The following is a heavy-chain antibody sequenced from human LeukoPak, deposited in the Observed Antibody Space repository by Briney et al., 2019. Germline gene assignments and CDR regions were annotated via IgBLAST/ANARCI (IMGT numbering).Heavy chain of an antibody. CDR1: GFTFSSYA. V-gene: IGHV3-23*01. CDR2: ISGSGGST. J-gene: IGHJ5*02. D-gene: IGHD2-2*01. CDR3: AKDGYCSSTSCYLNWFDP. Sequence: GGSLRLSCAASGFTFSSYAMSWVRQAPGKGLEWVSAISGSGGSTYYADSVKGRFTISRDNSKKTLYLQMNSLRAEDTAVYYCAKDGYCSSTSCYLNWFDPWGQGTLVTVSS.